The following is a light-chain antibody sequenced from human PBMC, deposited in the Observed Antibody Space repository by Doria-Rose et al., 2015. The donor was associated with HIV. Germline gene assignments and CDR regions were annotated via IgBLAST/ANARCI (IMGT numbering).Light chain of an antibody. J-gene: IGKJ1*01. Sequence: EIVMTQSPGTLSLSPGERATLSCRASQSSSSTYLAWYQQKPGQAPSLLIYDGSTRATGIPDRFSASGSGTDFTLTINRLEPEDFALYYCHQYSTSWTFGQGTKVEI. CDR2: DGS. V-gene: IGKV3-20*01. CDR3: HQYSTSWT. CDR1: QSSSSTY.